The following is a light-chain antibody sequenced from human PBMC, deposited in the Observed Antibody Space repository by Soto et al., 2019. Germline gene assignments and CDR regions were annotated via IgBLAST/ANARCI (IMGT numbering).Light chain of an antibody. CDR3: CSYAGSSTFKV. V-gene: IGLV2-23*03. CDR2: EGS. J-gene: IGLJ2*01. Sequence: QSALTQPASVSGSPGQSITISCTGTSSDVGSYNLVSWYQQHSGKAPKLMIYEGSKRPSGVSNRFSGSKSGNTASLTISGLQAEDEADYYCCSYAGSSTFKVFGGGTKVTVL. CDR1: SSDVGSYNL.